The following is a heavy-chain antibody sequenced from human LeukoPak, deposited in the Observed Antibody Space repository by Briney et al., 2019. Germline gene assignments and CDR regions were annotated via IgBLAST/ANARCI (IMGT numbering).Heavy chain of an antibody. V-gene: IGHV1-2*02. CDR1: RNTFTDFH. CDR3: ARVQVPEWELLAHYFDY. CDR2: INPKSGAT. Sequence: ASVKVSCKGSRNTFTDFHVHWVRQAPGQGLEWMGWINPKSGATNYAQKFQGRVIMTTDTSITTAYLDLTSLRSDDTAVYYCARVQVPEWELLAHYFDYWGQGTLVTVSS. D-gene: IGHD1-26*01. J-gene: IGHJ4*02.